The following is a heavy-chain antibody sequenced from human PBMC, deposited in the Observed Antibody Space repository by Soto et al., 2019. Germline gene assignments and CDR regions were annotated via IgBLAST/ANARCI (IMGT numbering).Heavy chain of an antibody. Sequence: QVQLVQSGAEVKKPGASVKVSCKASGYTFTSYAMHWVRQAPGQRLEWMGWINAGNGNTKYSQKFQGRVTITRDTSASTAYMELSSLRSEDTAVYYCARDGRDGYNLRFDYWGQGTLVTGSS. V-gene: IGHV1-3*01. CDR3: ARDGRDGYNLRFDY. CDR1: GYTFTSYA. CDR2: INAGNGNT. J-gene: IGHJ4*02. D-gene: IGHD5-12*01.